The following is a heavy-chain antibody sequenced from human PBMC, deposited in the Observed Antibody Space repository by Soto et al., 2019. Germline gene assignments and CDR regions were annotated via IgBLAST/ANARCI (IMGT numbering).Heavy chain of an antibody. Sequence: SETLSLTCTVSGGSISSYYWSWIRQPPGKGLEWIGYTYYSGSTNYNPSLKSRVTISVDTSKIQFSLKLSSVTAADTAVYYCARRYGGNLDYWGQGTLVTVSS. CDR2: TYYSGST. D-gene: IGHD1-26*01. J-gene: IGHJ4*02. CDR3: ARRYGGNLDY. V-gene: IGHV4-59*08. CDR1: GGSISSYY.